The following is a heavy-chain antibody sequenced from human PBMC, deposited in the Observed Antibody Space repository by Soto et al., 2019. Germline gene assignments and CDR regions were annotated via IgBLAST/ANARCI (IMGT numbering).Heavy chain of an antibody. Sequence: SVKVSCKASGGTFSSYAISWVRQAPGQGLEWMGGIIPIFGTANYAQKFQGRVTITADESTSTAYMELSSLRSEDTAVYYCARVTRGAYCGGDCYGAFDIWGQGTMVTVSS. V-gene: IGHV1-69*13. J-gene: IGHJ3*02. CDR1: GGTFSSYA. CDR3: ARVTRGAYCGGDCYGAFDI. D-gene: IGHD2-21*02. CDR2: IIPIFGTA.